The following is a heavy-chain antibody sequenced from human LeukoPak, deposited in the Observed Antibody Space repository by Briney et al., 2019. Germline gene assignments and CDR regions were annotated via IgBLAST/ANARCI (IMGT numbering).Heavy chain of an antibody. D-gene: IGHD2-15*01. CDR1: SDSISSYY. J-gene: IGHJ4*02. CDR3: ARGKGNVVVVAAHLFDY. Sequence: SETLSLTCTVSSDSISSYYWSWIRQPPGKGLEWIGFIYYSGSTNYNPSLRSRVTISVDTSKNQFSLKLSSVTAADTAVCYCARGKGNVVVVAAHLFDYWGQGTLVTVSS. CDR2: IYYSGST. V-gene: IGHV4-59*08.